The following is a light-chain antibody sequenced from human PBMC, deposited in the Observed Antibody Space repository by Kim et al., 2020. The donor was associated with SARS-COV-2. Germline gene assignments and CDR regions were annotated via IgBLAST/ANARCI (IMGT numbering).Light chain of an antibody. Sequence: DIQMTQSPSSLSASVGDRVTITCLASQDISNHLNWYQQKPGKAPKLLIYDVSNLETGVSSTFSGSASGTDFTFTISRLQPQDVGTYYCHQYDEIPFTFGPGTKLEI. CDR3: HQYDEIPFT. CDR2: DVS. V-gene: IGKV1-33*01. J-gene: IGKJ3*01. CDR1: QDISNH.